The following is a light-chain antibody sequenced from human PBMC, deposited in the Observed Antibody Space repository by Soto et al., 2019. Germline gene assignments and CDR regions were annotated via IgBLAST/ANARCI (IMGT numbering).Light chain of an antibody. J-gene: IGKJ3*01. CDR1: QSIAGN. Sequence: EIVMTQSPATLSVSPGERATLSCRASQSIAGNLAWYQQKPGQAPRLLIYGASTRATGIPARFSGSRTGTEYKRTIISQPSYDYAVLYCQQHHNRTPICTFGPGTKVDIK. CDR3: QQHHNRTPICT. CDR2: GAS. V-gene: IGKV3-15*01.